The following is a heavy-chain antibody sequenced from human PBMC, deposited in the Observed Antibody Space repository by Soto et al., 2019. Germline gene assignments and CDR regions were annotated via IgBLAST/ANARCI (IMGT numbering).Heavy chain of an antibody. Sequence: GGSLRLSCAASGFTFSSYAMSWVRQAPGKGLEWVSAISGSGGSTYYADSVKGRFTISRDNSKNTLYLQMNSLRAEDTAVYYCAKDLAYYDFWSGYYPGGLFDYWGQGTLVTVSS. CDR3: AKDLAYYDFWSGYYPGGLFDY. J-gene: IGHJ4*02. CDR2: ISGSGGST. D-gene: IGHD3-3*01. CDR1: GFTFSSYA. V-gene: IGHV3-23*01.